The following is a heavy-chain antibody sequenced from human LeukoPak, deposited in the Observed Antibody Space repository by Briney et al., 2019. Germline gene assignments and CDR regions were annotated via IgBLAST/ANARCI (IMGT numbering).Heavy chain of an antibody. V-gene: IGHV5-51*01. Sequence: GESLKISCKGSGDSFTTYWIGWVRQMPGKGLEWMGIIYLGDSDTRYSPSFQGQVTISADKSISTAYLQWSSLKASDTAIYYCARKTYGSGSYWFDPWGQGTLVTVSS. J-gene: IGHJ5*02. D-gene: IGHD3-10*01. CDR1: GDSFTTYW. CDR2: IYLGDSDT. CDR3: ARKTYGSGSYWFDP.